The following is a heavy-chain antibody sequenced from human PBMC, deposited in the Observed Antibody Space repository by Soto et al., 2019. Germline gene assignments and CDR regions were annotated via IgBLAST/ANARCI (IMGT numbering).Heavy chain of an antibody. D-gene: IGHD2-21*01. V-gene: IGHV3-74*01. J-gene: IGHJ5*02. CDR1: GFDFSNAW. CDR3: TRDQAYSSAA. Sequence: GGSLRLSCAASGFDFSNAWMHWVRQAPGKGLVWVSHVNSDGTITTYADSVKGRFTISRDNAKNTVYPQMNSLRVEDSAVYYCTRDQAYSSAAWGQGTPVTVSS. CDR2: VNSDGTIT.